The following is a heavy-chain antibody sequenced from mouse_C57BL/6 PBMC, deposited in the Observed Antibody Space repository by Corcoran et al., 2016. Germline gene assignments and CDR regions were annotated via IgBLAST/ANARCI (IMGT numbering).Heavy chain of an antibody. V-gene: IGHV9-3*01. CDR1: GYTFTTYG. CDR3: ARHYYGSSSFAY. D-gene: IGHD1-1*01. J-gene: IGHJ3*01. Sequence: QIQLVQSGPELKKPGETGKISCKASGYTFTTYGMSWVNQAPGKGLKWMGWINTYSGVPSYADDFKGRFAFSLETSASTAYLQINNLKHEDTATYFCARHYYGSSSFAYWGQGTLVTVSA. CDR2: INTYSGVP.